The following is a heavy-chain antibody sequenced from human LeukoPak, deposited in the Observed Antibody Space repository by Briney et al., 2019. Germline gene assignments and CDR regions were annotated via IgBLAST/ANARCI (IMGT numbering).Heavy chain of an antibody. J-gene: IGHJ4*02. CDR2: ISDDGSTT. CDR1: GFTFNNYW. CDR3: AKVQGSGWPYYFDY. Sequence: GGSLRLSCEASGFTFNNYWIHWVRQAPGKGLVWVSRISDDGSTTTYADSVKGRFTISRDNAKNTVYLQMNSLRAEDTAVYYCAKVQGSGWPYYFDYWGQGTLVTVSS. D-gene: IGHD6-19*01. V-gene: IGHV3-74*03.